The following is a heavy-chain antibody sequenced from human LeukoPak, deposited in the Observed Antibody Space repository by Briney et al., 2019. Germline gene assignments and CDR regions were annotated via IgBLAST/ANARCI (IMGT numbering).Heavy chain of an antibody. CDR1: GGPIITTDNF. CDR3: ARHEVLDYGARNWFDP. D-gene: IGHD4-17*01. CDR2: VYYSGSI. J-gene: IGHJ5*02. V-gene: IGHV4-39*01. Sequence: SETLSLTCTVSGGPIITTDNFWAWIRQPPGKGLEWIGSVYYSGSIYYNPSLMSRVTISVDMSKNQFSLRLNSVTAADTATYRCARHEVLDYGARNWFDPWGQGTLVIVSS.